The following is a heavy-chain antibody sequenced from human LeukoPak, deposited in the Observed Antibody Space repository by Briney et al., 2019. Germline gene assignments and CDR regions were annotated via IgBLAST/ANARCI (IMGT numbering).Heavy chain of an antibody. V-gene: IGHV1-18*01. CDR2: ISAYNGNT. D-gene: IGHD3-22*01. J-gene: IGHJ4*02. CDR3: ARDLEYYDSSGYYHTFDY. CDR1: GYTFTSYG. Sequence: ASVKVSCKAPGYTFTSYGISWVRQAPGQGLEWMGWISAYNGNTNYAQKLQGRVTMTTDTSTSTAYMELRSPRSDDTAVYYCARDLEYYDSSGYYHTFDYWGQGTLVTVSS.